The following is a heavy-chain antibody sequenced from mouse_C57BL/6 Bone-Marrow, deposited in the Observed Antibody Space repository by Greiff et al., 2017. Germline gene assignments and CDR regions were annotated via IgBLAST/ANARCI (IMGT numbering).Heavy chain of an antibody. CDR2: ISSGGSYT. Sequence: DVQLVESGGGLVQPGGSMKLSCVASGFTFSSYGMSWVRQTPDKRLEWVATISSGGSYTYYPDSVKGRFTISRDNAKNTLYLQMSSLKSEDTAMYYCARRGYYGSISYFDYWGQGTTLTVSS. CDR3: ARRGYYGSISYFDY. J-gene: IGHJ2*01. D-gene: IGHD1-1*01. CDR1: GFTFSSYG. V-gene: IGHV5-6*03.